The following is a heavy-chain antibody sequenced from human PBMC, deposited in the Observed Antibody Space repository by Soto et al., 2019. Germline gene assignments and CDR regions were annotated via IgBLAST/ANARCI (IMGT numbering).Heavy chain of an antibody. CDR2: IIPIFGTA. D-gene: IGHD6-13*01. V-gene: IGHV1-69*13. J-gene: IGHJ5*02. Sequence: SVKVSCKASGGTFSSYAISWVRQAPGQGLEWLGGIIPIFGTANYAQKFQGRVTITADESTSTAYMELSSLRSEDTAVYYCARDIGYSKSELFWFDPWGQGTLVTVSS. CDR3: ARDIGYSKSELFWFDP. CDR1: GGTFSSYA.